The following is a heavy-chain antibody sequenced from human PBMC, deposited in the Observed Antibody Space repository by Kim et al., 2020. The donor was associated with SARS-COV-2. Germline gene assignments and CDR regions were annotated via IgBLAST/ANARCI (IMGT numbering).Heavy chain of an antibody. J-gene: IGHJ2*01. V-gene: IGHV3-49*02. Sequence: VKGRFTISRDDSKSIAYLQMNSLKTEDTAVYYCTRGIKILEFNTYWYFDLWGRGTLVTVSS. D-gene: IGHD3-3*01. CDR3: TRGIKILEFNTYWYFDL.